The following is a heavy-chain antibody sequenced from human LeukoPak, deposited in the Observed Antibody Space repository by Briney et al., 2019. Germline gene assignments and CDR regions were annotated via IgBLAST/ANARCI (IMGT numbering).Heavy chain of an antibody. D-gene: IGHD3-10*01. CDR3: ARDKEGVLDY. V-gene: IGHV3-53*01. Sequence: GGSLRLSCAASGFTVSSNYMSWVRQAPGKGLEWVSGIYSGGSTYYADSAKGRFTISRDNSKNTLYLQMNSLRAEDTAVYYCARDKEGVLDYWGQGTLVTVSS. CDR2: IYSGGST. J-gene: IGHJ4*02. CDR1: GFTVSSNY.